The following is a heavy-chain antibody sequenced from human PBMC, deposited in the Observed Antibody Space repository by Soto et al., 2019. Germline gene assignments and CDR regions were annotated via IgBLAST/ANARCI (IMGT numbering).Heavy chain of an antibody. D-gene: IGHD3-22*01. Sequence: PSETLSLTCTVSGGSISSSSYYWGWIRQPPGKGLEWIGSIYYSGSTYYNPSLKSRVTISVDTSKNQFSLKLSSVTAADTAVYYCARFREYYDSSGYVDYWGQGTLVTVSS. V-gene: IGHV4-39*01. CDR3: ARFREYYDSSGYVDY. CDR2: IYYSGST. CDR1: GGSISSSSYY. J-gene: IGHJ4*02.